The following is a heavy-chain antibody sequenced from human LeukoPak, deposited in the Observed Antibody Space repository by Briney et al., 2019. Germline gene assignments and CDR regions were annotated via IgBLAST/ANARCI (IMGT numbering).Heavy chain of an antibody. CDR2: MSPNSDNT. Sequence: SVKVSCKASGYTFTSYNINWVRQATGQGLEWMGWMSPNSDNTGYAQKFQGRVTFTRDTSISTAYMELRSLTSEDTAVYYCARDYGGSSGWFDPWGQGTLVTVSS. D-gene: IGHD4-23*01. V-gene: IGHV1-8*01. CDR3: ARDYGGSSGWFDP. CDR1: GYTFTSYN. J-gene: IGHJ5*02.